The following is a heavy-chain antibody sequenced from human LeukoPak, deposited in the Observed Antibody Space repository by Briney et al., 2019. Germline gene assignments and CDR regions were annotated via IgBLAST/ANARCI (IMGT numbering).Heavy chain of an antibody. CDR3: AKAMRELLSGAFDI. CDR1: GFTVSSNY. J-gene: IGHJ3*02. D-gene: IGHD2/OR15-2a*01. CDR2: ISGSGGST. Sequence: GGSLRLSCAASGFTVSSNYMSWVRQASGKGLEWVSAISGSGGSTYYADSVKGRFTISRDNSKNTLYLQMNSLRAEDTAVYYCAKAMRELLSGAFDIWGQGTMVTVSS. V-gene: IGHV3-23*01.